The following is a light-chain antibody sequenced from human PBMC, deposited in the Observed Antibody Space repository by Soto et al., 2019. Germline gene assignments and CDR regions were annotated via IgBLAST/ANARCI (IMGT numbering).Light chain of an antibody. J-gene: IGKJ1*01. Sequence: AIRMTQSPSSFSASTGDRVAITCRASQGISSFLAWYQQKPGTAPKLLIYDASTLQSGVPSRFSGSGSGTDFTLTISCLQSEDFATYYCQQYYSYPRTFGQGTKVDIK. CDR1: QGISSF. CDR3: QQYYSYPRT. CDR2: DAS. V-gene: IGKV1-8*01.